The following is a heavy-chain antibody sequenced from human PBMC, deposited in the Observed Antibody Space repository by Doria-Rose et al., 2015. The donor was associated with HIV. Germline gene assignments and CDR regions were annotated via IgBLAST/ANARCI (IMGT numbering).Heavy chain of an antibody. CDR3: ARIKSSRWYHKYYFDF. J-gene: IGHJ4*02. CDR2: IFSDDDR. V-gene: IGHV2-26*01. D-gene: IGHD6-13*01. CDR1: GVSLSSPGMG. Sequence: QESGPVLVKPTETLTLTCTVSGVSLSSPGMGVSWIRQPPGKALEWLANIFSDDDRSYITSLKSRLTISRGTSKSQVVLTMTDTDPVDTATYYCARIKSSRWYHKYYFDFWGQGTLVIVSA.